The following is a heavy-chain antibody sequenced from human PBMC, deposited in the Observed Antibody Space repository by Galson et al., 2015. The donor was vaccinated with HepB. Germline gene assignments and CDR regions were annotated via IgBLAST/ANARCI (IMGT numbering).Heavy chain of an antibody. CDR2: IYSGGST. V-gene: IGHV3-66*01. Sequence: SLRLSCAASGFTVSSNYKSWVRQAPRKGPEWVSVIYSGGSTYFADSVKGRFTISRDNSKNTLYLQMNSLRAEDTAVYYCARVLGLGYYYGMDVWGQGTTVTVSS. CDR1: GFTVSSNY. CDR3: ARVLGLGYYYGMDV. J-gene: IGHJ6*02.